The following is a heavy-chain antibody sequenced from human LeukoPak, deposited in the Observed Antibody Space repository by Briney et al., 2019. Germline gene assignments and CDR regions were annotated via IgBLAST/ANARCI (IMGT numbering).Heavy chain of an antibody. CDR2: INHSGST. CDR3: ARARGREHYDSSGYLGY. J-gene: IGHJ4*02. D-gene: IGHD3-22*01. CDR1: GGSFSGYY. V-gene: IGHV4-34*01. Sequence: PSETLSLTCAVYGGSFSGYYWSWIRQPPGKGLEWIGEINHSGSTNYNPSLKSRVTISVDTSKNQLSLKLSSVTAADTAVYYCARARGREHYDSSGYLGYWGQGTLVTVSS.